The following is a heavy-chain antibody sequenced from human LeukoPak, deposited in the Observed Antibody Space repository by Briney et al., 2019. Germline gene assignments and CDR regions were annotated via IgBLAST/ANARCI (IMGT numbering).Heavy chain of an antibody. D-gene: IGHD6-13*01. CDR3: ARALIAAAILASNHWFDP. CDR1: GFTFSSYS. V-gene: IGHV3-21*01. Sequence: PGGSLRLSCAASGFTFSSYSMNWVRQAPGKGLEWVSSISSSSSYIYYADSVKGRFTISRDNAKNSLYLQMNSLRAEDTAVYYCARALIAAAILASNHWFDPWGQGTLVTVSS. J-gene: IGHJ5*02. CDR2: ISSSSSYI.